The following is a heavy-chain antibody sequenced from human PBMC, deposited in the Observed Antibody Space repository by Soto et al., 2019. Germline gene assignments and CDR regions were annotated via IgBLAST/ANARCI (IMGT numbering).Heavy chain of an antibody. CDR1: GYTFTGYY. J-gene: IGHJ6*02. CDR3: ARNAVPGIAAAGTLVGKDV. V-gene: IGHV1-2*02. CDR2: INPNSGGT. D-gene: IGHD6-13*01. Sequence: ASVKVSCKASGYTFTGYYMHWVRQAPGQGLEWMGWINPNSGGTNYAQKFQGRVTMTRDTSISTAYMELSRLRSDDTAVYYCARNAVPGIAAAGTLVGKDVWGQGITVTVSS.